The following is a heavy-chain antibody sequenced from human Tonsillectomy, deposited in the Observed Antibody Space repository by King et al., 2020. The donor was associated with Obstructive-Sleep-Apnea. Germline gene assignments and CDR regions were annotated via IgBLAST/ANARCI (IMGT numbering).Heavy chain of an antibody. Sequence: VQLVESGGGVVRPGGSLRIACAASGFTFDDFGMSWVRQTPGKGLEWVCGISWNGGGPGYADSGKGRFTISRAKAKNSLYLQMNSLRAEDTALYLCARAWFGGEYYYGMDVWGQGTTVTVSS. D-gene: IGHD3-10*01. CDR3: ARAWFGGEYYYGMDV. CDR2: ISWNGGGP. J-gene: IGHJ6*02. CDR1: GFTFDDFG. V-gene: IGHV3-20*01.